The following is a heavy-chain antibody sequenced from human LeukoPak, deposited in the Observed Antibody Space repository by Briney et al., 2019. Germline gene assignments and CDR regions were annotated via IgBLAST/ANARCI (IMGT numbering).Heavy chain of an antibody. CDR1: GFSFSSYW. V-gene: IGHV3-7*03. CDR3: ATEEEESGSFHY. J-gene: IGHJ4*02. Sequence: PGGSLRLSCEGSGFSFSSYWMTWVRHLPGKGPEWVANIRQDESERYFADSVKGRFTISRDNSKNSFYLQMNSLRTEDTALYYCATEEEESGSFHYWGQGTLVTVSS. D-gene: IGHD1-26*01. CDR2: IRQDESER.